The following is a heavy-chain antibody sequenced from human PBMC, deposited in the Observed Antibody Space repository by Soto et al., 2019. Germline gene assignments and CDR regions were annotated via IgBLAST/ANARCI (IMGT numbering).Heavy chain of an antibody. J-gene: IGHJ6*02. CDR2: INHSGST. V-gene: IGHV4-34*01. D-gene: IGHD3-3*01. Sequence: PSETLSLTCAVYGGSFSGYYWSWIRQPPGKGLEWIGEINHSGSTNYNPSLKSRVTISVDTSKNQFSLKLSSVTAADTAVYYCARAPPFGVVIRRFDVWGQGTTVTVS. CDR1: GGSFSGYY. CDR3: ARAPPFGVVIRRFDV.